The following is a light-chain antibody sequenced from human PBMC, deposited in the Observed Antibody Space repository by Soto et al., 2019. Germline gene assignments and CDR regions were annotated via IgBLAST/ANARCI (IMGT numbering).Light chain of an antibody. J-gene: IGKJ1*01. V-gene: IGKV1-5*03. CDR2: KAS. CDR1: QSISDW. Sequence: DIQMTQSPSTLSASVGDRVTLTCRASQSISDWLAWYQQKPGKAPNLLICKASTLESVVPSRFSGSGSGTEFTLTISSLQPDDFATYYCQQFKSFPWTFGQGTKVEIK. CDR3: QQFKSFPWT.